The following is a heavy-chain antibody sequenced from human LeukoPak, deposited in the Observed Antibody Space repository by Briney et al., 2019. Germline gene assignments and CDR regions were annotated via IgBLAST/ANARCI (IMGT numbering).Heavy chain of an antibody. CDR1: RFTFRDAW. CDR3: AKDQVPHVVVVTAIQPYYFDY. Sequence: GGSLRLSCAASRFTFRDAWMSWVRQAPGKGLEWVGRIKGKGDGGTLDYAAPVKGRFTISRDDSKNMLYLQMNSLRAEDTAVYYCAKDQVPHVVVVTAIQPYYFDYWGQGTLVTVSS. CDR2: IKGKGDGGTL. J-gene: IGHJ4*02. V-gene: IGHV3-15*01. D-gene: IGHD2-21*02.